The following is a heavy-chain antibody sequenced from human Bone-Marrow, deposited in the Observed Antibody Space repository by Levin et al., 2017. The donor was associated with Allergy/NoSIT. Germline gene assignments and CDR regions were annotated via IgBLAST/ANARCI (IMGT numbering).Heavy chain of an antibody. V-gene: IGHV1-2*02. CDR1: GYTFTAYH. D-gene: IGHD3-22*01. CDR3: ASTYYYDGSGPPGSDSFDI. Sequence: ASVKVSCKASGYTFTAYHIHWVRQAPGLGLEWMGWINHNNGGTNYAQKFLGRVTMTRDTSISTAYMDLSRLTSDDAAFYYCASTYYYDGSGPPGSDSFDIWGQGTMVTVSS. CDR2: INHNNGGT. J-gene: IGHJ3*02.